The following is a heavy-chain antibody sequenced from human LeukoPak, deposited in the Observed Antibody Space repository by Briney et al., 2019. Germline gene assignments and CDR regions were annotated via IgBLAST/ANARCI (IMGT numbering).Heavy chain of an antibody. CDR2: ISYDGSNE. D-gene: IGHD6-13*01. J-gene: IGHJ4*02. Sequence: QPGRSLRLSCAASGFTFSSYVMHWVRQAPGKGLEWVAIISYDGSNEYYADSVKGRFTISRDNSKNTLYLQMNSLRAEDTAVYYCAKDVAAAGTMGYFDYWGQGTLVTVSS. V-gene: IGHV3-30*04. CDR1: GFTFSSYV. CDR3: AKDVAAAGTMGYFDY.